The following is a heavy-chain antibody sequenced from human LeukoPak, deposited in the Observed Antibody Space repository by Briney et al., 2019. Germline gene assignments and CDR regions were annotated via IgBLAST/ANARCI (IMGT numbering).Heavy chain of an antibody. J-gene: IGHJ3*02. CDR1: GYTCTSYG. V-gene: IGHV1-18*01. CDR3: ARGLASIDAFDI. D-gene: IGHD6-6*01. Sequence: GASVKVSCKASGYTCTSYGISWVRQAPGQGLEWMGWISAYNGNTNYAQKLQGGVTMTTDTSTSTAYMVLRSLRSDDTAVYYCARGLASIDAFDIWGKGTMVTVSS. CDR2: ISAYNGNT.